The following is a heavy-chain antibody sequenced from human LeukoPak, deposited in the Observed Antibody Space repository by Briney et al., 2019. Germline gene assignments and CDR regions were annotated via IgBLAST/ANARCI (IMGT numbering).Heavy chain of an antibody. CDR2: INHSGST. Sequence: PSETLSLTCTVSGYSISSDNYWSWILQPPGKGLEWIGEINHSGSTNYNPSLKSRVTISVDTSKNQFSLKLSSVTAADTAVYYCARGARYSSGWYRIDYWGQGTLVTVSS. J-gene: IGHJ4*02. V-gene: IGHV4-38-2*02. CDR1: GYSISSDNY. D-gene: IGHD6-19*01. CDR3: ARGARYSSGWYRIDY.